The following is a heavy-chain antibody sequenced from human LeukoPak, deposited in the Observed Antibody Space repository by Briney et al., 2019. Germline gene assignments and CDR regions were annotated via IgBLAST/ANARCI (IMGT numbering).Heavy chain of an antibody. D-gene: IGHD3-10*01. V-gene: IGHV4-38-2*02. CDR2: IYHSGGT. CDR1: GYSISRGYY. Sequence: SETLSLTCTVSGYSISRGYYWGWIRQPPGKGLEGIGRIYHSGGTYYNPSLKRRGTISVDTSNNQFSLRLNSVPAADTAVYYCARHDVPEAQWFGGTTSTSVYYFDSWGQGMLVTVSS. CDR3: ARHDVPEAQWFGGTTSTSVYYFDS. J-gene: IGHJ4*02.